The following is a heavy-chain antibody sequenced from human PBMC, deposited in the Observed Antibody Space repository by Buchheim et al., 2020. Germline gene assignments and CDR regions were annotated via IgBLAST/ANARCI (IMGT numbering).Heavy chain of an antibody. D-gene: IGHD3-22*01. CDR3: AKEAYYYDSSGHTFYYFDY. V-gene: IGHV3-23*01. CDR1: GFTFSSYA. CDR2: ISGSGGST. J-gene: IGHJ4*02. Sequence: EVQLLESGGGLVQPGGSLRLSFAASGFTFSSYAMSWVRQAPGKGLEWVSAISGSGGSTYYAVSVKGRFTISRDNSKNTLYLQMNSLRAEDTAVYYCAKEAYYYDSSGHTFYYFDYWGQGTL.